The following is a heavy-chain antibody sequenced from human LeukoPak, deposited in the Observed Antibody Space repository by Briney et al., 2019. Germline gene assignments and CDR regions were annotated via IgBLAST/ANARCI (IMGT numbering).Heavy chain of an antibody. CDR3: ARERTYGSGSYYNFAVYYFDY. Sequence: SQTLSLTCAISGDSVSSNSAAWNWIRQSPSRGLEWLGRTYYRSKWYNDYAVSVKSRITINPDTSKNQFSLQLNSVTPEDTAVYYCARERTYGSGSYYNFAVYYFDYWGQGTLVTVSS. J-gene: IGHJ4*02. CDR2: TYYRSKWYN. V-gene: IGHV6-1*01. CDR1: GDSVSSNSAA. D-gene: IGHD3-10*01.